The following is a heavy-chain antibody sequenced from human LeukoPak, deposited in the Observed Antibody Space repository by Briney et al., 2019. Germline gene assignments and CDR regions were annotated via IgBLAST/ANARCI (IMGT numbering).Heavy chain of an antibody. CDR2: ISAYNGNT. D-gene: IGHD3-3*01. Sequence: ASVKVSCKASGYTFTSYGISWVRQAPGQGLEWMGWISAYNGNTNYAQKLQGRVTMTTDTSTSTAYMELRSLRSDDTAVYYCARDTAILRFLERLSPFFDCWGQGTLVTVSS. CDR3: ARDTAILRFLERLSPFFDC. CDR1: GYTFTSYG. V-gene: IGHV1-18*01. J-gene: IGHJ4*02.